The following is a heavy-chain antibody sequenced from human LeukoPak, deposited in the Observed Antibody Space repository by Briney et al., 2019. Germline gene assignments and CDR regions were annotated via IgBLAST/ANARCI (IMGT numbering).Heavy chain of an antibody. Sequence: ASVKVSCKASGYTFTSYYMHWVRQASGQGLEWMGLINPSGDSTNYAQKFQGRVTMTRDTSTSTVYMELSSLRSEDTAVYYCAREESGGYFDYWGQGTLVTVSS. V-gene: IGHV1-46*01. CDR1: GYTFTSYY. D-gene: IGHD2-8*02. CDR3: AREESGGYFDY. CDR2: INPSGDST. J-gene: IGHJ4*02.